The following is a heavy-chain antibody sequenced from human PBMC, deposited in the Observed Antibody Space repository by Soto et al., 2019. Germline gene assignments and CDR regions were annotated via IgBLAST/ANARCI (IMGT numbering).Heavy chain of an antibody. CDR1: GGSISGGGYS. CDR2: IYHSGST. J-gene: IGHJ3*02. Sequence: PSETLSLTCAVSGGSISGGGYSWSWIRQPPGKGLEWIGYIYHSGSTYYNPSLKSRVTISVDRSKNQFSLKLSSVTAADTAVYYCARDRGTDAFDIWGQGTMVTVSS. V-gene: IGHV4-30-2*01. CDR3: ARDRGTDAFDI. D-gene: IGHD3-10*01.